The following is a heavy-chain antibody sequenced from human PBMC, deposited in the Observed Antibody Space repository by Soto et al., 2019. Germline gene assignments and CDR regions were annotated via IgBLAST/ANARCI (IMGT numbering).Heavy chain of an antibody. Sequence: QVQLQESGPGLVKPSQTLSLTCTVSGGSISSGGYYWSWIRQHPGKGLEWIGYIYYSGSTYYNPFLKSRITISVDTSKNQFSLKLSSVTAADTAVYYCARGITFGGVIVDYFDYWGQGTLVTVSS. CDR1: GGSISSGGYY. V-gene: IGHV4-31*03. D-gene: IGHD3-16*02. CDR3: ARGITFGGVIVDYFDY. J-gene: IGHJ4*02. CDR2: IYYSGST.